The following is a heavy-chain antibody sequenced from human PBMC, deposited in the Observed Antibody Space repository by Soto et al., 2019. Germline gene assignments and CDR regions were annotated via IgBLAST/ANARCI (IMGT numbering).Heavy chain of an antibody. J-gene: IGHJ4*02. D-gene: IGHD5-12*01. Sequence: DSLKISCKGSGYRFTRYWIGWVRQMPGKGLEWMGIVYPGDSDTRYSPSFQGQVTISADKSINTAYLQLSNLKASDTAMYYWARHNGHTAYDYSVDWPQGTPVTGSS. V-gene: IGHV5-51*01. CDR1: GYRFTRYW. CDR3: ARHNGHTAYDYSVD. CDR2: VYPGDSDT.